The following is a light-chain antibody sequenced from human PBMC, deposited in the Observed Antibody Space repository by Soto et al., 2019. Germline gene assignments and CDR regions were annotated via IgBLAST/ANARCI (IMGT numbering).Light chain of an antibody. CDR3: QYYGNSRIT. J-gene: IGKJ5*01. Sequence: EIVLTQSPGTLSLSPGERVTRSCRASQSVNNNFLSWYQQKPGQAPRLLMYAASSGATGIPDRFSGSGSGTDFTLTINRLEPEDFGVYYCQYYGNSRITFGQGTRLEIK. V-gene: IGKV3-20*01. CDR2: AAS. CDR1: QSVNNNF.